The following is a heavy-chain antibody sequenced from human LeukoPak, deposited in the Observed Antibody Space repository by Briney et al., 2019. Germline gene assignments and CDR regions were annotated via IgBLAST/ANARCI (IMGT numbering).Heavy chain of an antibody. J-gene: IGHJ4*02. CDR2: IYKIGTT. CDR1: GDSVTGYY. V-gene: IGHV4-59*02. CDR3: VIGVGWQPDY. Sequence: SETLSLTCTVFGDSVTGYYLNWVRQPPGKGLEWIGHIYKIGTTNYNPSLKSRLTISADTSKNQFSLKLRSVTAADTAVYYCVIGVGWQPDYWGQGALVAVSS. D-gene: IGHD2-15*01.